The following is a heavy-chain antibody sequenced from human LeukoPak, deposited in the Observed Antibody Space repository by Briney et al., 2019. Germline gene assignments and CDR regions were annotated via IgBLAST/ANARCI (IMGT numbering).Heavy chain of an antibody. CDR1: GGTFSSYA. J-gene: IGHJ4*02. CDR2: IIPIFGTA. V-gene: IGHV1-69*05. D-gene: IGHD6-19*01. Sequence: SVKVSCKASGGTFSSYAISWVRQAPGQWLEWMGGIIPIFGTANYAQKFQGRVTITTDESTSTAYMELSSLRSEDTAVYYCAREASSGRSLKGNFDYWGQGTPVTVSS. CDR3: AREASSGRSLKGNFDY.